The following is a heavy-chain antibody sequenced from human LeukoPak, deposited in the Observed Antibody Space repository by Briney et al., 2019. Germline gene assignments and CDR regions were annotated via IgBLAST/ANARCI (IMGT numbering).Heavy chain of an antibody. J-gene: IGHJ6*03. Sequence: SLRLSSTASGGTFSRYDISWVRQARGQGLEWMGELIPIFGTANYAQQFQGRVTITADKSTSTAYMELSSLRSEDTAVYYCARGGYCSSTSCYSGRYYYYYMYVWGKGTTVTVSS. V-gene: IGHV1-69*06. D-gene: IGHD2-2*01. CDR3: ARGGYCSSTSCYSGRYYYYYMYV. CDR1: GGTFSRYD. CDR2: LIPIFGTA.